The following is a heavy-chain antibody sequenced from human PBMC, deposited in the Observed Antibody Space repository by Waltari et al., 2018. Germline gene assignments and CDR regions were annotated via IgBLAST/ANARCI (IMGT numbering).Heavy chain of an antibody. CDR1: GFTFSSYT. CDR3: ARLSGSYSWYFDY. D-gene: IGHD1-26*01. V-gene: IGHV3-48*01. CDR2: ISRSSTTI. Sequence: DVQLVESGGGLVQPGGSLRLSCAASGFTFSSYTITWVRQAPGKGLEVVSYISRSSTTIDYADSVRGRLTISRDNAKKSVYLQMNSLRAEDTAVYYCARLSGSYSWYFDYWGQGTVVTVSS. J-gene: IGHJ4*02.